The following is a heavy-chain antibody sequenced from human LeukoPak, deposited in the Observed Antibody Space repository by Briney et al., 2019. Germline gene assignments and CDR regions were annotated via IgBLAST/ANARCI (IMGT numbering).Heavy chain of an antibody. CDR1: GFSLSSYR. CDR3: ARDGHGVDILTGYPYFGMDV. D-gene: IGHD3-9*01. J-gene: IGHJ6*02. Sequence: GGSLSLTCAAYGFSLSSYRMNWVRQAPGKGLEWVSSISISSNYIYYADSVTGRIPISRDNAKNSLYLQMNSLRAEDTAVYCCARDGHGVDILTGYPYFGMDVWGQGTTVTVSS. CDR2: ISISSNYI. V-gene: IGHV3-21*01.